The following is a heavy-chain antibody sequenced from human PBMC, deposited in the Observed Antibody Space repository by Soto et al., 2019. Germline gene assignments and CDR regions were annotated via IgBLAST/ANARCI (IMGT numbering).Heavy chain of an antibody. Sequence: SETLSLTCTVSGYSLSSNTVYWGWIRQHPGKGLEWIGYIYYSGSTYYNPSLKSRVTISVDTSKNQFSLKLSSVTAADTAVYYCATLYSSSWYYYWGQGTLVTVSS. CDR1: GYSLSSNTVY. J-gene: IGHJ4*02. D-gene: IGHD6-13*01. V-gene: IGHV4-31*03. CDR2: IYYSGST. CDR3: ATLYSSSWYYY.